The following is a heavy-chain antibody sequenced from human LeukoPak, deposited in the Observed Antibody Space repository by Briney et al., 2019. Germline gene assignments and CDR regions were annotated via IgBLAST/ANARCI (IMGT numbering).Heavy chain of an antibody. CDR1: GFTSSSYA. CDR2: MSNGGST. D-gene: IGHD1-26*01. Sequence: GGSLRLSCAASGFTSSSYAMSWVRQAPGKGLEWVSSMSNGGSTYYGDSVKGRFTISRDNSKNTLFLQMNSLRAEDTAVYYCAKGSENIMGAPQADYWGQETLVIVSS. J-gene: IGHJ4*02. CDR3: AKGSENIMGAPQADY. V-gene: IGHV3-23*01.